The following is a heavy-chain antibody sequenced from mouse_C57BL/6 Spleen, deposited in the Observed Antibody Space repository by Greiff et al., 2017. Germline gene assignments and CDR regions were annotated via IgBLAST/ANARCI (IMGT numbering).Heavy chain of an antibody. CDR3: ARKGLAGFAY. J-gene: IGHJ3*01. Sequence: QVQLQQSGPGLVQPSQSLSITCTVSGFSLTSYGVHWVRQSPGKGLEWLGVIWSGGSTDYNAAFISRLSISKDNSKSQVFFKMNSLQADDTAIYYCARKGLAGFAYWGQGTLVTVSA. CDR1: GFSLTSYG. V-gene: IGHV2-2*01. CDR2: IWSGGST.